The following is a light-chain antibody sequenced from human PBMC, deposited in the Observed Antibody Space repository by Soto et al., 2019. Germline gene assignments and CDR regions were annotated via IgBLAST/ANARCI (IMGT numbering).Light chain of an antibody. J-gene: IGLJ3*02. V-gene: IGLV1-40*01. CDR2: GNT. Sequence: QTVVTQPPSVSGAPGQRVTISWTGASSNIGAGYDVHWYQHLPGTVPKLLIYGNTNRPSGVPDRFSGSKSGTSASLAITGLHAEDEADYYCQSHDSSLSAWVFGGGSKLTAL. CDR3: QSHDSSLSAWV. CDR1: SSNIGAGYD.